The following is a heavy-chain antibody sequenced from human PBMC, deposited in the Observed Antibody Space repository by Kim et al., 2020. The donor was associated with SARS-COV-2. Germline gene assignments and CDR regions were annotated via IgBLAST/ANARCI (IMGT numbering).Heavy chain of an antibody. J-gene: IGHJ6*02. CDR2: T. CDR3: ARHVRPSGMDV. V-gene: IGHV4-59*08. Sequence: TNYNPSLKSRVTISVDTSKNQFSLKLSSVTAADTAVYYCARHVRPSGMDVWGQGTTVTVSS.